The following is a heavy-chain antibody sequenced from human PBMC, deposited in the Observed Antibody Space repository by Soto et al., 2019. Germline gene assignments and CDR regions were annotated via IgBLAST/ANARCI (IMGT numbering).Heavy chain of an antibody. CDR3: ARESDGANSL. CDR1: GFTSSTYW. J-gene: IGHJ4*02. D-gene: IGHD4-17*01. CDR2: INGDGSST. Sequence: EVQLVESGGGLVQPGGSLRLSCAASGFTSSTYWMHWVRQAPGKGLVWVSRINGDGSSTGYADSVKGRFTISRDNAKNTLYLQMNSLRAEDTAVYYCARESDGANSLWGQGTLVTVSS. V-gene: IGHV3-74*01.